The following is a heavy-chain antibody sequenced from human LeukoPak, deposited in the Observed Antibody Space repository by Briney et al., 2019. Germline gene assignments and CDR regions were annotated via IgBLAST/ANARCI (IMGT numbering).Heavy chain of an antibody. J-gene: IGHJ3*02. CDR3: AKDILTGYFLAWDAFDI. V-gene: IGHV3-23*01. D-gene: IGHD3-9*01. CDR2: ISGSGGST. Sequence: GGSLRLSCAAAGFTFSSHALSWVRQAPGKGLEWVSAISGSGGSTYYADSVKGRFTISRDNSKNTLYLQMNSLRAEDTAVYYCAKDILTGYFLAWDAFDIWGQGTMVTVSS. CDR1: GFTFSSHA.